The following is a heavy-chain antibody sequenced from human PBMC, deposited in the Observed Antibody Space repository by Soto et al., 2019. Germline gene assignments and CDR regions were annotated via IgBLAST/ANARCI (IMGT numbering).Heavy chain of an antibody. CDR3: ARDTVVTARTPVWDY. J-gene: IGHJ4*02. Sequence: QVQLVESGGGVVQPGRSLRLSCAASGFTFSSYAMHWVRQAPGKGLEWVAVISYDGSNKYYADYVKGRFTISRDNYKNALYLQMISLRAEEPAVYYCARDTVVTARTPVWDYWGQGTLVTVYS. CDR2: ISYDGSNK. CDR1: GFTFSSYA. D-gene: IGHD2-21*02. V-gene: IGHV3-30-3*01.